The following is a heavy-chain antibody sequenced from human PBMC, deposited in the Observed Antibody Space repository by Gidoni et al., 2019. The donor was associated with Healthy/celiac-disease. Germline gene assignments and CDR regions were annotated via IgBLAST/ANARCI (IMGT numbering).Heavy chain of an antibody. J-gene: IGHJ2*01. V-gene: IGHV3-33*01. CDR1: GFPFSSYG. CDR2: IWYDGSNK. Sequence: QVQLVESGGGVVQPGRSLRLSCAASGFPFSSYGLHWVRQAPGKGLEWVAVIWYDGSNKYYADSVKGRFTISRDNSKNTLYLQMNSLRAEDTAVYYCARRGCSSTSCYRFDHWYFDLWGRGTLVTVSS. CDR3: ARRGCSSTSCYRFDHWYFDL. D-gene: IGHD2-2*02.